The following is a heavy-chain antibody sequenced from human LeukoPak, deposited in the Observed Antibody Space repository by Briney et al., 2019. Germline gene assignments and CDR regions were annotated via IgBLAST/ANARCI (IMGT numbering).Heavy chain of an antibody. J-gene: IGHJ1*01. CDR3: ARAPSEIGGYYPEYFRH. CDR1: GFTFSSYW. Sequence: GGSLRLSCAASGFTFSSYWMHWVRQAPGKGLVWVSRIKSDGKTNYADSVKGRFTISRDNAKNTVSPQMNSLRAEDTGVYYCARAPSEIGGYYPEYFRHWGQGTLVTVSS. V-gene: IGHV3-74*01. D-gene: IGHD3-22*01. CDR2: IKSDGKT.